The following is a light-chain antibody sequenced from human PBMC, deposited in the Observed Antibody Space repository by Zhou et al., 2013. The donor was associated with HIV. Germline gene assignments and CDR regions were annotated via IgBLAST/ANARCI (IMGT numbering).Light chain of an antibody. V-gene: IGKV3-20*01. CDR2: GAS. CDR3: QQYGTATFY. Sequence: EIVLTQSPGTLSLSPGERATLSCRASQSVISSHLAWYQQKPGQAPRPLMFGASIRAHGIPDRFSGSGSGTDFTLTISRLEPEDFAVYYCQQYGTATFYFGPGTKVDIK. CDR1: QSVISSH. J-gene: IGKJ3*01.